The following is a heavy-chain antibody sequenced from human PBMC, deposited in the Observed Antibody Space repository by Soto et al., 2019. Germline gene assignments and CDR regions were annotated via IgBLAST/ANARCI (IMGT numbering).Heavy chain of an antibody. V-gene: IGHV1-69*13. CDR3: ARDLAPHYYDFWSGYPRPLDY. CDR2: IIPIFGTA. Sequence: SVKVSCKASGGTFSSYAISWVRQAPGQGLEWMGGIIPIFGTANYAQKFQGRVTITADESTSTAYMELRSLRSDDTAVYYCARDLAPHYYDFWSGYPRPLDYWGQGTLVTVSS. CDR1: GGTFSSYA. D-gene: IGHD3-3*01. J-gene: IGHJ4*02.